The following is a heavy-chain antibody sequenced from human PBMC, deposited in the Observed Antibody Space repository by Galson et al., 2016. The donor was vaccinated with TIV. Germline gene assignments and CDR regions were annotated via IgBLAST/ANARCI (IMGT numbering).Heavy chain of an antibody. J-gene: IGHJ4*02. D-gene: IGHD2/OR15-2a*01. Sequence: SVKVSCKVSGNSLAESALHWVRQPPGKGLEGMGGFDSEVSKTVYAPRFKGIVTVTADTYRDTAYMELGSLGIEDPAVYYCATVAWFPGLSLDYWGQGTLVTVSS. V-gene: IGHV1-24*01. CDR1: GNSLAESA. CDR2: FDSEVSKT. CDR3: ATVAWFPGLSLDY.